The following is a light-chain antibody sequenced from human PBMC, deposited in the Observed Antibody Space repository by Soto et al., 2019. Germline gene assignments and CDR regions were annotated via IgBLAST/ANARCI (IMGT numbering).Light chain of an antibody. V-gene: IGKV3-11*01. J-gene: IGKJ4*01. CDR1: QSIGSY. CDR3: QQRSDWPTPT. Sequence: EIALTQSPATLSLSPGERATLSCRASQSIGSYLAWYQQVPGQAPRLLIYDASNRATDIPVRFSGTGSGTDFTLTISSLEPEDFAVYYCQQRSDWPTPTFGGGTKVEIK. CDR2: DAS.